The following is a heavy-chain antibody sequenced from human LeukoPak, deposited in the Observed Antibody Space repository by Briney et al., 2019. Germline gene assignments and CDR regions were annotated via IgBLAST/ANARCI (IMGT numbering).Heavy chain of an antibody. Sequence: SETLSLTCTVSGGSISRYYWSWIRQPPGKGLEWIGYIYYSGSTNYNPSLKSRVTISVDTSKNQFSLKLSSVTAADTAVYYCARRQYDSSTYYFDYWGQGTLVTVSS. V-gene: IGHV4-59*08. CDR1: GGSISRYY. CDR3: ARRQYDSSTYYFDY. D-gene: IGHD3-22*01. J-gene: IGHJ4*02. CDR2: IYYSGST.